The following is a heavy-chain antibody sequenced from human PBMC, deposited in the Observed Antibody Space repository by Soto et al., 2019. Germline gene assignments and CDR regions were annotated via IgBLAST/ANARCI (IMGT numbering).Heavy chain of an antibody. CDR2: INPSGGST. CDR1: GYTFISYY. D-gene: IGHD3-22*01. J-gene: IGHJ4*02. Sequence: GASVKVSCKASGYTFISYYMHWVRQAPGQGLEWMGIINPSGGSTSYAQKFQGRVTMTRDTSTSTVYMELSSLRSEDTAVYYCARGVGRRPVVITFLDYWGQGTLVTAPQ. CDR3: ARGVGRRPVVITFLDY. V-gene: IGHV1-46*01.